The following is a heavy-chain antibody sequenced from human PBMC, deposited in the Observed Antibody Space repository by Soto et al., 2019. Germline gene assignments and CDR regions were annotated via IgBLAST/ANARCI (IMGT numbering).Heavy chain of an antibody. CDR1: GGSISSYY. Sequence: QVQLQESGPGLVKPSETLSLTCTVSGGSISSYYWSWIRQPPGKGLEWIGYIYYSGSTNYNPSLKSRVTTSVDTSKNQFSLKLSSVTAADTAVYYWAREGSGSYPASWDYWGQGTLVTVSS. D-gene: IGHD1-26*01. V-gene: IGHV4-59*01. CDR3: AREGSGSYPASWDY. CDR2: IYYSGST. J-gene: IGHJ4*02.